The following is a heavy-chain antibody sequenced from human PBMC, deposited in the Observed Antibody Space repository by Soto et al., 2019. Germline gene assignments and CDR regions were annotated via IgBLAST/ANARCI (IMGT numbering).Heavy chain of an antibody. CDR2: ISSSSSYI. Sequence: GGSLSLSCAASGFTFSSYSMNWVRQAPGKGLEWVSSISSSSSYIYYADAVKGRFTISRDNAKNSLYLQMNSLRAEDTAVYYCARMSAGGSLYYYYGMDVWGQGTTVTVSS. CDR3: ARMSAGGSLYYYYGMDV. V-gene: IGHV3-21*01. D-gene: IGHD3-10*01. J-gene: IGHJ6*02. CDR1: GFTFSSYS.